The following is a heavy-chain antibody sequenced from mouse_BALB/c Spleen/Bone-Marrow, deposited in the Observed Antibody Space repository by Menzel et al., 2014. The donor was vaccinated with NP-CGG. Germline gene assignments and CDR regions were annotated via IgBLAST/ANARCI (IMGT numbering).Heavy chain of an antibody. Sequence: DVHLVESGGGLVKPGGSLKLSCAASGFTFSSHAMSWVRQTPEKRLEWVATISSGGSYTYYPDSVKGRFTISRDNAKNTLYLQMSSLRSEDTAMYYCARHGITRLLDYWGQGTTLTVSS. CDR1: GFTFSSHA. J-gene: IGHJ2*01. V-gene: IGHV5-9-3*01. CDR2: ISSGGSYT. D-gene: IGHD2-4*01. CDR3: ARHGITRLLDY.